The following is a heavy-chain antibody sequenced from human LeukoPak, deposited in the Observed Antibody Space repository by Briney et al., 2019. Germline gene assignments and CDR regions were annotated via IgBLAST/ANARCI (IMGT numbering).Heavy chain of an antibody. D-gene: IGHD6-19*01. J-gene: IGHJ4*02. CDR2: IRYDGSNK. CDR3: AKDPSGQWLVGFDY. V-gene: IGHV3-30*02. CDR1: GFIFSNYA. Sequence: PGGSLRLSCAASGFIFSNYAMSWVRQAPGKGLEWVAFIRYDGSNKYYADSVKGRFTISRDNSKNTLYLQMNSLRAEDTAVYYCAKDPSGQWLVGFDYWGQGTLVTVSS.